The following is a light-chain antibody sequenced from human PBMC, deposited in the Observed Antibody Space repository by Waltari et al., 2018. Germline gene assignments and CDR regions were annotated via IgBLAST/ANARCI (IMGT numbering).Light chain of an antibody. V-gene: IGKV3-11*01. Sequence: EIVLTQSPATLSMSPGERATLSCRASQNISTYLAWYQQTFGQAPRLLVYDVSNRATGIPARFSGSGSGTDFTLTISSLEPEDFAVYYCQQRSNWPPWTFGQGTKVEIK. CDR3: QQRSNWPPWT. CDR2: DVS. CDR1: QNISTY. J-gene: IGKJ1*01.